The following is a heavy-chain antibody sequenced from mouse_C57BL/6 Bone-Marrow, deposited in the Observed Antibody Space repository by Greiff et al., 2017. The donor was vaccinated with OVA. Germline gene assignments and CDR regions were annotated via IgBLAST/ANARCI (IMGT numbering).Heavy chain of an antibody. J-gene: IGHJ1*03. CDR1: GYTFTSYW. Sequence: QVQLQQPGAELVKPGASVKLSCKASGYTFTSYWMHWVKQRPGQGLEWIGMLHPNSGSTNYNEKFKSKATLTVDKSSSTAYMKLSSLTAEDSAVYDCARWLLRFRYFDVWGTGTTVTVSS. CDR3: ARWLLRFRYFDV. CDR2: LHPNSGST. V-gene: IGHV1-64*01. D-gene: IGHD2-3*01.